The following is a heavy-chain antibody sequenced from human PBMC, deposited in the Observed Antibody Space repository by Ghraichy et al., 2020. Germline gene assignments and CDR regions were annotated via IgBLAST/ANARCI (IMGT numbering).Heavy chain of an antibody. CDR3: ARLAVAGLLAG. Sequence: SQTLSLTCTVSGGSISSSSYYWGWIRQPPGKGLEWIGSIYYSGSTYYNPSLKSRVTISVDTSKNQFSLKLSSVTAADTAVYYCARLAVAGLLAGWGQGTLVTVSS. J-gene: IGHJ4*02. D-gene: IGHD6-19*01. CDR1: GGSISSSSYY. V-gene: IGHV4-39*01. CDR2: IYYSGST.